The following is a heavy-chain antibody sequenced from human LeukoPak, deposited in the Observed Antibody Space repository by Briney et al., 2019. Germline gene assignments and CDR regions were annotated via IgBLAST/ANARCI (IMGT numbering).Heavy chain of an antibody. CDR3: AKRGAEVGATVAPGDY. CDR2: VSYDGSNK. CDR1: GFTFSSYG. Sequence: PGGSLRLSCAASGFTFSSYGMHWVRQAPGTGLEWVAVVSYDGSNKYYADSVKGRFTISRDNSKNTLYLQMNSLRAEDTAVYYCAKRGAEVGATVAPGDYWGQGTLVTVSS. V-gene: IGHV3-30*18. J-gene: IGHJ4*02. D-gene: IGHD1-26*01.